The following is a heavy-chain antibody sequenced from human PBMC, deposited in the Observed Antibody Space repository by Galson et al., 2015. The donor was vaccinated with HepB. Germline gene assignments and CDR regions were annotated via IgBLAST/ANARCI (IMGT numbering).Heavy chain of an antibody. V-gene: IGHV3-20*04. J-gene: IGHJ6*02. Sequence: SLRLSCAASGFTFDDYGMSWVRQAPGKGLEWVSGINWNGGSTGYADSVKGRFTISRDNAKNSLYLQMNSLRAEDTALYYCARGAGDTLEHYGDYYYYGMDVWGQGTTVTVSS. CDR3: ARGAGDTLEHYGDYYYYGMDV. CDR1: GFTFDDYG. D-gene: IGHD4-17*01. CDR2: INWNGGST.